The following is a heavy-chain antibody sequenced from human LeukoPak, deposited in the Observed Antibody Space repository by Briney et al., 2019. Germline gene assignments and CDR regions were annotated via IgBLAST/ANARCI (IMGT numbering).Heavy chain of an antibody. V-gene: IGHV4-30-4*02. CDR1: GGSISSGDYY. CDR2: IYYSGST. D-gene: IGHD4-17*01. J-gene: IGHJ4*02. CDR3: ARGIESYGDYGY. Sequence: SETLSLTCTVSGGSISSGDYYWSWIRQPPGKGLEWIGYIYYSGSTYYNPSLKSRVTISIDTPKNQFSLKLSSLTAADTAIYYCARGIESYGDYGYWGQGILVTVSS.